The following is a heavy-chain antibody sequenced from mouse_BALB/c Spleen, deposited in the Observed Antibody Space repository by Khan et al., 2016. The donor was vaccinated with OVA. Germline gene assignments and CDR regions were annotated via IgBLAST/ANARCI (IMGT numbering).Heavy chain of an antibody. CDR2: IDPSVSET. D-gene: IGHD2-2*01. V-gene: IGHV1S126*01. J-gene: IGHJ4*01. CDR1: GSSFTSYW. CDR3: ARGALYYGYGYYAMDY. Sequence: QVQRQQSGPQLVRPGASVKISCKASGSSFTSYWMHWVKQRPGQGLAWIAMIDPSVSETRLNQKFKDKATLTLDKSSSTAYMQLSSPTAEDSAVYYCARGALYYGYGYYAMDYWGQGTSVTVSS.